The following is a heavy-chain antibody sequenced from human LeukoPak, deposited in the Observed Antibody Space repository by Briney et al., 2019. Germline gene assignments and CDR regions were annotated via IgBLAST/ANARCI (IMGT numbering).Heavy chain of an antibody. CDR1: GGTFSSYA. V-gene: IGHV1-69*06. CDR3: ARALRPYYYGSGSSGAYFDY. J-gene: IGHJ4*02. D-gene: IGHD3-10*01. Sequence: SVKVSCKASGGTFSSYAISWVRQAPGQGLEWMGGIIPIFGTANYAQKFQGRVTITADKSTSTAYMELSSLRSEDTAVYYCARALRPYYYGSGSSGAYFDYWGQGTLVTVSS. CDR2: IIPIFGTA.